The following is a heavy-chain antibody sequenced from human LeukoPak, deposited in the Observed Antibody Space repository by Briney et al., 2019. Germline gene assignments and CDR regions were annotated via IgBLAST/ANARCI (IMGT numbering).Heavy chain of an antibody. Sequence: ASVKVSCKASGGTFSNYAISWVRQAPGQELEWMGRIIPILGIANYAQKFQGRVTITADKSTSTAYMELSSLRSEDTAVYYCAREEHDFWSGYENWGQGTLVTVSS. CDR2: IIPILGIA. V-gene: IGHV1-69*04. CDR1: GGTFSNYA. J-gene: IGHJ4*02. CDR3: AREEHDFWSGYEN. D-gene: IGHD3-3*01.